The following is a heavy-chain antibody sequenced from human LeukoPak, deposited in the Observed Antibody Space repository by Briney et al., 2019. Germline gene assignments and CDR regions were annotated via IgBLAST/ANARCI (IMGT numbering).Heavy chain of an antibody. CDR1: GFTFSSYW. Sequence: GGSLRLSCAASGFTFSSYWMHWVRQAPGKGLEWVSRINHDADTTNYADSVKGRFTISRDNAKNSLYLQMNSLRAEDTAVYYCARDQGLWFGELPDAFDIWGQGTMVTVSS. V-gene: IGHV3-74*01. CDR3: ARDQGLWFGELPDAFDI. J-gene: IGHJ3*02. D-gene: IGHD3-10*01. CDR2: INHDADTT.